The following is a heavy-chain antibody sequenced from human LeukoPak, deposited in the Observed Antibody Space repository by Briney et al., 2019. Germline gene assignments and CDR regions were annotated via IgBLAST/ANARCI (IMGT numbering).Heavy chain of an antibody. CDR3: TTGAVAGTVGFDY. D-gene: IGHD6-19*01. CDR1: GFTFSSYG. J-gene: IGHJ4*02. Sequence: PGGSLRLSCAASGFTFSSYGMHWVRQAPGKGLEWVAFIRYDGSNKYYADSVKGRFTISRDNSKNTLYLQMNSLKTEDTAVYYCTTGAVAGTVGFDYWGQGTLVTVSS. V-gene: IGHV3-30*02. CDR2: IRYDGSNK.